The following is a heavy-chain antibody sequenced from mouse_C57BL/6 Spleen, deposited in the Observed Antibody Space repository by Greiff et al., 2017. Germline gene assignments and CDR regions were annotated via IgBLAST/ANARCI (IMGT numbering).Heavy chain of an antibody. D-gene: IGHD4-1*02. CDR2: IDPETGGT. CDR3: TRPTGMAWFAY. Sequence: VQLQQSGAELVRPGASVTLSCKASGYTFTDYEMHWVKQTSVHGLEWIGAIDPETGGTAYNQKFKGKAILTADKSSSTAYMELRSLTSEDSAVYYCTRPTGMAWFAYWGQGTLVTVSA. CDR1: GYTFTDYE. V-gene: IGHV1-15*01. J-gene: IGHJ3*01.